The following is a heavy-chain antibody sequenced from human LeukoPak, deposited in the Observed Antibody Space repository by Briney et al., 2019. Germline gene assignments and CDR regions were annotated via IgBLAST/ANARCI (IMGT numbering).Heavy chain of an antibody. CDR2: ISYDGSNK. J-gene: IGHJ4*02. Sequence: PGGSLRLSCAASGFTFSSYGMHWVRQAPGEGLEWVAVISYDGSNKYYADSVKGRFTISRDNSKNTLYLQMNSLRAEDTAVYYCAKGPGNYFDYWGQGTLVTVSS. D-gene: IGHD3-10*01. V-gene: IGHV3-30*18. CDR1: GFTFSSYG. CDR3: AKGPGNYFDY.